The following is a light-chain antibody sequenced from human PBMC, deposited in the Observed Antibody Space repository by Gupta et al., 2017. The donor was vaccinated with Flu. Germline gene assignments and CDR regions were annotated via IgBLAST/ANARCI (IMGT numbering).Light chain of an antibody. CDR2: DAS. J-gene: IGKJ4*01. V-gene: IGKV1-33*01. Sequence: PSSLSAAVGDRITITCQASQDISNSLTWYQQKPGKAPKLLIYDASNLETGVPSRFSGSGSGTDFTFTISSLQPEDVATYYCQQENNLPITFGGGTKVEI. CDR1: QDISNS. CDR3: QQENNLPIT.